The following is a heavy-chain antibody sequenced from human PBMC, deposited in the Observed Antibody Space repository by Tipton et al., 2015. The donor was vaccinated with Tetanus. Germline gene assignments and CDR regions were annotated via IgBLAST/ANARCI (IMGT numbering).Heavy chain of an antibody. V-gene: IGHV1-18*04. J-gene: IGHJ4*02. CDR2: ISAYNGNT. Sequence: QMQLVQSGAEVKKPGASVKVSCKASGYTFTSYGISWVRQAPGQGLELMGRISAYNGNTNYAQKLQGRVTMTTDTSTSTAYMELRSLRSDDTAVYYCASPADSGSYQGFDYWGQGTLVTVSS. D-gene: IGHD1-26*01. CDR3: ASPADSGSYQGFDY. CDR1: GYTFTSYG.